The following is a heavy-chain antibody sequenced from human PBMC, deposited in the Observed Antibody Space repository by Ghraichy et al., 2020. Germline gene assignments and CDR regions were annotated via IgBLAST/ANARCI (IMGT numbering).Heavy chain of an antibody. Sequence: GGSLRLSCAASEFTFSNYWIHWVRQTPGKGLVWVSRITSDGGSTTYADSVKGRFTISRDNAKNTLYLQMNSLRAEDTAVYYCVREGGPYYGGPREGRHAFDIWGQGIMVTVSS. CDR1: EFTFSNYW. D-gene: IGHD4-23*01. V-gene: IGHV3-74*03. CDR2: ITSDGGST. CDR3: VREGGPYYGGPREGRHAFDI. J-gene: IGHJ3*02.